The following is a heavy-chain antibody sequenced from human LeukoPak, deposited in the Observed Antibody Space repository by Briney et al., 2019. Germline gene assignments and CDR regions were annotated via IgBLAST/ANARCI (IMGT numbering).Heavy chain of an antibody. J-gene: IGHJ4*02. CDR1: GFTFSSYA. D-gene: IGHD2-21*02. CDR2: ITGSGGTT. V-gene: IGHV3-23*01. CDR3: AKHTLVVTAIYY. Sequence: PGGSLRLSCAASGFTFSSYAMSWVRQAPGEGLEWVSAITGSGGTTYYADSVKGRFTISRDNSKNTLYLQMNSLRAEDTAVYYCAKHTLVVTAIYYWGQGTLVTVSS.